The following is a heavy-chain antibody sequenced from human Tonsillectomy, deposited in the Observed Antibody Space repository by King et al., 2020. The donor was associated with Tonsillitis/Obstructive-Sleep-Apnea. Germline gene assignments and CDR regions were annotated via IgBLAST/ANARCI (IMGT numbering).Heavy chain of an antibody. D-gene: IGHD1-26*01. V-gene: IGHV2-26*01. Sequence: VTLQESGPVLVKPPETLTLTCTVSGFSLSNARMGVNWIRQPPGKALEWLAHIFSNDEKSYSTSLKSRLIISKDTSKSHVVLTMTNMDPVDTATYYCARLQLHYYYYMDVWGKGTTVTVSS. CDR2: IFSNDEK. CDR1: GFSLSNARMG. CDR3: ARLQLHYYYYMDV. J-gene: IGHJ6*03.